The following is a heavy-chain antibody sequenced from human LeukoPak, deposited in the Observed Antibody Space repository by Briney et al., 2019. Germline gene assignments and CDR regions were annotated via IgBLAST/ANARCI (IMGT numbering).Heavy chain of an antibody. CDR3: AREAGYYGSSGYLDFDY. CDR1: GGTFSSYA. V-gene: IGHV1-69*06. CDR2: IIPIFGTA. J-gene: IGHJ4*02. D-gene: IGHD3-22*01. Sequence: SVKVSCKASGGTFSSYAISWVRQAPGQGLEWMGRIIPIFGTANYAQKFQGRVTITADKSTSTAYMELSSLRSEDTAVYYCAREAGYYGSSGYLDFDYWGQGTLVTVSS.